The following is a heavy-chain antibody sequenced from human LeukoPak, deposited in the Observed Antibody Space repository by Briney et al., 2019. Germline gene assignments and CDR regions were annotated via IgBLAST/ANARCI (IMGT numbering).Heavy chain of an antibody. V-gene: IGHV3-53*01. CDR2: IYSAGST. Sequence: GGSLRLSCAASGFTFSIYSMSWVRQAPGKGLEWVSVIYSAGSTYYAGSVKGRFTISRDNSKNTMYLQMNSLRVEDTAVYYCARLPEWELPDYWGQGTLVTVSS. J-gene: IGHJ4*02. D-gene: IGHD1-26*01. CDR3: ARLPEWELPDY. CDR1: GFTFSIYS.